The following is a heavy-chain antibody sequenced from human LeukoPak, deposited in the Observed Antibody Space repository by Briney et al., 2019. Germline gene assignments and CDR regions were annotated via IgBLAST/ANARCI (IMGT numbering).Heavy chain of an antibody. J-gene: IGHJ4*02. V-gene: IGHV1-18*01. CDR3: GYCSGGSCYGPLDY. CDR2: ISAYNGNT. Sequence: GASVKVSCKASGYTFTNYGISWVRQAPGQGLEWMGWISAYNGNTNYAQKLQGGVTMTTDTSTSTAYMELRSLRSDDTAVYYCGYCSGGSCYGPLDYWGQGTLVTVSS. D-gene: IGHD2-15*01. CDR1: GYTFTNYG.